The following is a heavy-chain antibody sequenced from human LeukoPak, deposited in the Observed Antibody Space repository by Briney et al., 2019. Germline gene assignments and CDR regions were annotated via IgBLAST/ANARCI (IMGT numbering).Heavy chain of an antibody. CDR3: VKDFRGGVGAFDY. V-gene: IGHV3-64D*09. Sequence: HPGGSLRLSCSASGFSFSNYAMHWVRQAPGKGLEYVSSITSNGGVTYYADSVKGRFIISRDNSKNTLYLQMSSLRAEDTAVYYWVKDFRGGVGAFDYWGQGTLVTVSS. CDR1: GFSFSNYA. J-gene: IGHJ4*02. CDR2: ITSNGGVT. D-gene: IGHD3-10*01.